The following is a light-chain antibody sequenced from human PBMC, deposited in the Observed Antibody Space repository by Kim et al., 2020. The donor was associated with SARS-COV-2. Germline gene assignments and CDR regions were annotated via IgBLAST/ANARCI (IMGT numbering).Light chain of an antibody. CDR2: DVS. CDR3: QQYNKWFALS. CDR1: QSVSTN. Sequence: SPGESATLSCRASQSVSTNLAWYQQKPGQAPRLLIYDVSIRATGVPVRFSGCGSGTEFTLTISNLQSEDFAVYHCQQYNKWFALSFGGGTKVDIK. J-gene: IGKJ4*01. V-gene: IGKV3-15*01.